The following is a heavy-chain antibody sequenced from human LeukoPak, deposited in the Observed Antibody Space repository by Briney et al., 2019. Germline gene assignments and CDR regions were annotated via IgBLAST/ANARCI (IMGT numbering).Heavy chain of an antibody. CDR1: GGSISSSSYY. J-gene: IGHJ4*02. CDR2: IYYSGST. D-gene: IGHD3-16*02. Sequence: PSETLSFTCTVSGGSISSSSYYWGWIRQPPGKGLEWIGSIYYSGSTYYNPSLKSRVTISVDTSKNQFSLKLSSVTAADTAVYYCARGVWGSYRYTGSFDYWGQGTLVIVSS. CDR3: ARGVWGSYRYTGSFDY. V-gene: IGHV4-39*01.